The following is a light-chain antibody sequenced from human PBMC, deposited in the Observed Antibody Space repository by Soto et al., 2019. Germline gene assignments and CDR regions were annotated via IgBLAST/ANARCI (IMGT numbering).Light chain of an antibody. Sequence: DIQMTQSPSSLSASVGDRVTITCQASQDINNYLNWYQQKPGKAPKLLIYDASNLETGVPSRFSGSGSGTDFTFSISSLQPEDIATYYCQQYDNLPTFGGGTKVEIK. J-gene: IGKJ4*01. V-gene: IGKV1-33*01. CDR2: DAS. CDR3: QQYDNLPT. CDR1: QDINNY.